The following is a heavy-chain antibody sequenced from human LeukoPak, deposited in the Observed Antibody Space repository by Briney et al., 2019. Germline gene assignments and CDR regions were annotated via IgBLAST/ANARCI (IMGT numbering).Heavy chain of an antibody. CDR1: GFTFSSYA. V-gene: IGHV3-64*01. D-gene: IGHD1-7*01. J-gene: IGHJ4*02. Sequence: GGSLRLSCAASGFTFSSYAMHWVRQAPGKGLEYVSAISSNGGSTYYANSVKGRFTISRDKSKNTLYLQMGSLRAEDMAVYYCARAGITGTTEFWGQGTLVTVSS. CDR3: ARAGITGTTEF. CDR2: ISSNGGST.